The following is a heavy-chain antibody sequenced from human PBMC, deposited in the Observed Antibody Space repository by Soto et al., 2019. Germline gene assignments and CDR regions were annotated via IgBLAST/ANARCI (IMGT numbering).Heavy chain of an antibody. CDR2: IYYSGNT. V-gene: IGHV4-59*08. J-gene: IGHJ4*02. CDR1: GGSMSSYY. D-gene: IGHD2-21*02. CDR3: ARGKGHCGGDCYSGNFDS. Sequence: QVQLQESGPGLVKPSETLSLTCSVSGGSMSSYYWSWIRQPPGKGLEWIGYIYYSGNTNYNPSLRSQVTTSADTSKNQFSLNLSSVTAADTAVYYCARGKGHCGGDCYSGNFDSWGQGTLVTVSS.